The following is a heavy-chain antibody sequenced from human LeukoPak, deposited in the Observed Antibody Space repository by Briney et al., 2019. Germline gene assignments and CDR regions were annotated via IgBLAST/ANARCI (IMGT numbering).Heavy chain of an antibody. J-gene: IGHJ4*02. CDR3: ARQLWDSYFDY. Sequence: SETLSLTCTVSGDSISSSSSYWGWIRQPPGEGLEWIGSIYYSGSTYYNPSLKSRVTISVDTSKNQFSLKLSSVTAADTAVYYCARQLWDSYFDYWGQGTLVTVSS. D-gene: IGHD1-26*01. V-gene: IGHV4-39*01. CDR1: GDSISSSSSY. CDR2: IYYSGST.